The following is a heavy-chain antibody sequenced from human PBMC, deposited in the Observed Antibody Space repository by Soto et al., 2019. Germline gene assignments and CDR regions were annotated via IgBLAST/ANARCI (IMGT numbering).Heavy chain of an antibody. Sequence: GASVKVSCKASGGTFSSYTISWVRQAPGQGLEWMGRIIPILGIANYAQKFQGRVTITADKSTSTAYMELSSLRSEDTAVYYCLLGTRITIFGVVMGEGYYMDVGGKGPTVTVSS. D-gene: IGHD3-3*01. CDR3: LLGTRITIFGVVMGEGYYMDV. CDR1: GGTFSSYT. J-gene: IGHJ6*03. V-gene: IGHV1-69*02. CDR2: IIPILGIA.